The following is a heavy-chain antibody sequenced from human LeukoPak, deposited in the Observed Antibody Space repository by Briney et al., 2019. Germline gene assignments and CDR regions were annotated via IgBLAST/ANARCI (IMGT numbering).Heavy chain of an antibody. CDR3: ARDDNAFDI. CDR1: GFIVSDNY. CDR2: IYSGGDT. Sequence: GSLRLSCAASGFIVSDNYMAWVRQAPGKGLEWVSLIYSGGDTHYAASVRGRFTISRDNSRSTLYLQMDSLRAEDTALYYCARDDNAFDIWGQGTMVTVSS. V-gene: IGHV3-53*01. J-gene: IGHJ3*02.